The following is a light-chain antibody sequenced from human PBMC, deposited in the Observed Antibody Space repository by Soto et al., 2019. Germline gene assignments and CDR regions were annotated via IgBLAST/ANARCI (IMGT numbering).Light chain of an antibody. CDR1: QSISSG. J-gene: IGKJ1*01. V-gene: IGKV1-5*03. CDR2: KAS. CDR3: HLYNSYWT. Sequence: DIQMTQSPSTLSASVGDRVTITCRASQSISSGLAWYQQKPGKAPKLLIYKASSLESRVPSRCSGSGSGTDSNLNISSVQTDDIATYYCHLYNSYWTFGQGTQVEIK.